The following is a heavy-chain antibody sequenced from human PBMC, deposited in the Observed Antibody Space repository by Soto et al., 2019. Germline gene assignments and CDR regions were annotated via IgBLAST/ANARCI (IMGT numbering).Heavy chain of an antibody. CDR3: AKMTYSSSPYCEN. CDR1: GFTFSNCA. J-gene: IGHJ4*02. D-gene: IGHD6-6*01. CDR2: ITATGGGI. Sequence: GGSLRLSCAASGFTFSNCAMNWVRQAPGKGLEWVSAITATGGGIYYADSVKGRFTISRDNSKNTLYLQMNSLRAEDTALYFCAKMTYSSSPYCENWGQGTLVTVSS. V-gene: IGHV3-23*01.